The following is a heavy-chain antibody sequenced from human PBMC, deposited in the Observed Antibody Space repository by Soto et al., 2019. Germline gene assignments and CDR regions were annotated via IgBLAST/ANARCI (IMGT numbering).Heavy chain of an antibody. V-gene: IGHV4-39*01. CDR3: ARRGSGSYSDY. D-gene: IGHD3-10*01. CDR1: GGSISSSSYY. J-gene: IGHJ4*02. Sequence: SETLSLTCTVSGGSISSSSYYWGWIRQRPGKGLEWIGSIYYSGSTYYNPSLKSRVTISVDTSKNQFSLKLSSVTAADTAVYYCARRGSGSYSDYWGQGTLVT. CDR2: IYYSGST.